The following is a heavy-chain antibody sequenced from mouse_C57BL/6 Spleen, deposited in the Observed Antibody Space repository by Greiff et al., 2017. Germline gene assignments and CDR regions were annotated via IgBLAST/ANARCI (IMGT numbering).Heavy chain of an antibody. Sequence: VQLQQSGPGLVKPSQSLSLTCSVTGYSITSGYYWNWIRQFPGNKLEWMGYISYDGSNNYNPSLKNRISITRDTSKNQFFLKLNSVTTEDTATYYCARGSNYFYYFDYWGQGTTLTVSS. CDR3: ARGSNYFYYFDY. CDR1: GYSITSGYY. CDR2: ISYDGSN. J-gene: IGHJ2*01. V-gene: IGHV3-6*01. D-gene: IGHD2-5*01.